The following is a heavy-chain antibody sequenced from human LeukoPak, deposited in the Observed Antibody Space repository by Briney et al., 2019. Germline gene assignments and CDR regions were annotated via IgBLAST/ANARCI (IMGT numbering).Heavy chain of an antibody. CDR3: ARDLIVVVPAAPAHGMDV. D-gene: IGHD2-2*01. CDR2: IIPILGIA. Sequence: ASVKVSCKASGGTFSSYAISWVRQAPGQGLEWMGRIIPILGIANYAQKFQGRVTITADKSTSTAYMELSSLRSEDTAVYYCARDLIVVVPAAPAHGMDVWGQGTTVTVSS. V-gene: IGHV1-69*04. CDR1: GGTFSSYA. J-gene: IGHJ6*02.